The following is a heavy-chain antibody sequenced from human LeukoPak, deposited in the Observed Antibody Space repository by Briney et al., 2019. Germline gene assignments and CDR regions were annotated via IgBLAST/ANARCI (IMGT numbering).Heavy chain of an antibody. D-gene: IGHD5-12*01. CDR3: ARGRYSGTTYYFDY. V-gene: IGHV3-7*03. CDR1: GFTFSTSW. J-gene: IGHJ4*02. Sequence: GGSLRLSCAASGFTFSTSWMSWVRQVPGKGLEWGANIKKDGSETYYVDSVKGRFTISRDNAKNSLYLQMNSLRAEDTAMYYCARGRYSGTTYYFDYWGQGTLVTVSS. CDR2: IKKDGSET.